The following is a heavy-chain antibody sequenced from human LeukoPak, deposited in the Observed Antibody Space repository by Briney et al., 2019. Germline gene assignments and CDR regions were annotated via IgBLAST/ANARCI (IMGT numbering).Heavy chain of an antibody. D-gene: IGHD2-15*01. CDR3: SRMLYCSGGSCSSDY. J-gene: IGHJ4*02. Sequence: PGGSLRLSCTASGFTFGDYAMTWGRQAPGKGLEWVGFIRSKAYGGTAEYAASVKGRFTLSRDDSKSIAYLQMNRLETEDTAVYFCSRMLYCSGGSCSSDYGGQGTLVTVSS. CDR1: GFTFGDYA. CDR2: IRSKAYGGTA. V-gene: IGHV3-49*04.